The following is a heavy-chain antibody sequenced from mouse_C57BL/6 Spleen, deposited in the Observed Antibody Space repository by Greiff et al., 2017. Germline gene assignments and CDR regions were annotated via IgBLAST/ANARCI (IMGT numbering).Heavy chain of an antibody. D-gene: IGHD2-1*01. CDR2: IWSGGST. J-gene: IGHJ4*01. V-gene: IGHV2-2*01. CDR1: GFSLTSYG. CDR3: ARNGEHSGNPDGYAMDY. Sequence: QVQLQQSGPGLVQPSQSLSITCTVSGFSLTSYGVHWVRQSPGKGLEWLGVIWSGGSTDYNAAFISRLSISKDNSKSQVFFKMNSLQADDTAIYYCARNGEHSGNPDGYAMDYWGQGTSVTVSS.